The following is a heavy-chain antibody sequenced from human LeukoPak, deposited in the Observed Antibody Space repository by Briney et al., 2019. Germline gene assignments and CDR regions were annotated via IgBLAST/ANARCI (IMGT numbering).Heavy chain of an antibody. D-gene: IGHD6-13*01. CDR2: ISAYNGNT. CDR3: AREVAAVESYYGMDV. J-gene: IGHJ6*02. V-gene: IGHV1-18*01. Sequence: ASVKVSRKASGYTFTSYGISWVRQAPGQGLEWMGWISAYNGNTNYAQKLQGRVTMTTDTSTSTAYMELRSLRSDDTAVYYCAREVAAVESYYGMDVWGQGTTVTVSS. CDR1: GYTFTSYG.